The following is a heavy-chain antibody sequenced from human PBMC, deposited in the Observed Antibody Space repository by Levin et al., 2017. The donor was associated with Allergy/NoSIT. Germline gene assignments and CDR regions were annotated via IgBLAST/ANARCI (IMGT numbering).Heavy chain of an antibody. V-gene: IGHV1-2*02. J-gene: IGHJ6*02. CDR1: EYTFTAYY. D-gene: IGHD4-23*01. CDR3: ARDGGTVAWGLSYGMDF. CDR2: INPSSGGT. Sequence: GESLKISCKASEYTFTAYYMHWVRQAPGQGLEWMGWINPSSGGTNYARNFQGRVTLTRDTSISTAYMELSRLTSDDTAVYYCARDGGTVAWGLSYGMDFWGQGTTVTVSS.